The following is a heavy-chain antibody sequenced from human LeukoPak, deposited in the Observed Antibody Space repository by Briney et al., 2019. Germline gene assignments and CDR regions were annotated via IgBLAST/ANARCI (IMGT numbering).Heavy chain of an antibody. D-gene: IGHD2-2*01. J-gene: IGHJ6*03. Sequence: GGSLRLSCAASGYTFSSYAMSWVRQAPGKGLEWVSAISGSGGSTYYADSVKGRFTISRDNSKNTLYLQMNSLRAEDTAVYYCAKPLEPAARLYYYYYMDVWGKGTTVTVSS. CDR1: GYTFSSYA. CDR2: ISGSGGST. CDR3: AKPLEPAARLYYYYYMDV. V-gene: IGHV3-23*01.